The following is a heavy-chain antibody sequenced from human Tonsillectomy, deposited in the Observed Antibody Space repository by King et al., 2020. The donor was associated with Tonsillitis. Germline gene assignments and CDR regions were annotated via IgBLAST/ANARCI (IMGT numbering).Heavy chain of an antibody. CDR1: GYTFTSYY. Sequence: QLVQSGAEVKKPGASVKVSCKASGYTFTSYYMHWVRQAPGQGLEWMGMINPSGGTTSYAQKFQGRVTMTRDTSTNTVYMEVSSLRSEDTAVYYCARDRPCSSASCYGGSWFDPWGQGTLVTVCS. CDR2: INPSGGTT. CDR3: ARDRPCSSASCYGGSWFDP. J-gene: IGHJ5*02. V-gene: IGHV1-46*01. D-gene: IGHD2-2*01.